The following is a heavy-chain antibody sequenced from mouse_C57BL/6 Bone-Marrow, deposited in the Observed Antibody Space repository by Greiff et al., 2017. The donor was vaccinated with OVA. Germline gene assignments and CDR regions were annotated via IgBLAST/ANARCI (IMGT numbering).Heavy chain of an antibody. Sequence: QVQLQQPGAELVRPGTSVKLSCKASGYTFTSYWMHWVKQRPGQGLEWIGVIDPSDSYTNYNQKFKGKATLTVDTSSSTAYMQLSSLTSEDSAVYYCARPYDYGSRTPFAYWGQGTLVTVSA. CDR3: ARPYDYGSRTPFAY. CDR1: GYTFTSYW. J-gene: IGHJ3*01. V-gene: IGHV1-59*01. D-gene: IGHD1-1*01. CDR2: IDPSDSYT.